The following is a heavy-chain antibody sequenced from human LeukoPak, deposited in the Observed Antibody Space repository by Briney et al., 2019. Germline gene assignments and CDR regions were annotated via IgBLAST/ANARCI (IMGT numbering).Heavy chain of an antibody. J-gene: IGHJ4*02. Sequence: PGGSLRLSCAASGFTFSSYGMHWVRQGPGKGLEWVAFIRYDGSNKYYADSVKGRFTISRDNSKNTLYLQMNSLRAEGTAVYYCAKEGSCSSTSCYGYLDHWGQGALVTVSS. CDR2: IRYDGSNK. CDR1: GFTFSSYG. CDR3: AKEGSCSSTSCYGYLDH. V-gene: IGHV3-30*02. D-gene: IGHD2-2*01.